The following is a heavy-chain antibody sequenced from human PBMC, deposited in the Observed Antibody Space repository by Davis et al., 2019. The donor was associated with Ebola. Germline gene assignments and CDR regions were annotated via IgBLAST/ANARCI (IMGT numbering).Heavy chain of an antibody. J-gene: IGHJ6*02. D-gene: IGHD5-12*01. V-gene: IGHV1-46*01. CDR3: ARVEVSSSGYAYYYYGMDV. CDR2: INPSGGST. CDR1: GYTFTSYY. Sequence: AASVKVSCKASGYTFTSYYMHWVRQAPGQGLEWMGTINPSGGSTSYAQKFQGRVTITADESTSTAYMELSSLRSEDTAVYYCARVEVSSSGYAYYYYGMDVWGQGTTVTVSS.